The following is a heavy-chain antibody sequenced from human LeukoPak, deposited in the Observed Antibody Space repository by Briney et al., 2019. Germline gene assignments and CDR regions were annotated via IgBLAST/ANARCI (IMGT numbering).Heavy chain of an antibody. Sequence: GGSLRLSCAASGFTVSSNHMSWVRQAPGKGLEWVSVIYSGGSTDYADSVKGRFTISRDNLKNTLYLQMNSLRAEDTAVYYCARDGSGDYFDYWGQGTLVTVSS. CDR2: IYSGGST. D-gene: IGHD3-10*01. V-gene: IGHV3-53*01. CDR1: GFTVSSNH. CDR3: ARDGSGDYFDY. J-gene: IGHJ4*02.